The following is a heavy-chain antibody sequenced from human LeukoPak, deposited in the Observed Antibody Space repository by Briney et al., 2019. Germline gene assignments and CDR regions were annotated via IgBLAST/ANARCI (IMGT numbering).Heavy chain of an antibody. CDR2: INTDASNT. CDR3: ARDQSIAGPTTADY. CDR1: GFTFSRFW. V-gene: IGHV3-74*01. Sequence: GGSLRLSCAASGFTFSRFWMHWVRQAPGKGLVWVSRINTDASNTIYADSVKGRFTISRDNAKNTLYLQMNSLRAEDTAVYYCARDQSIAGPTTADYWGRGTLVTVSS. D-gene: IGHD1-26*01. J-gene: IGHJ4*02.